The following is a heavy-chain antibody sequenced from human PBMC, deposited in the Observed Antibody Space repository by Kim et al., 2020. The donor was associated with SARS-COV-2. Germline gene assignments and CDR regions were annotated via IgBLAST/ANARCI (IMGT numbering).Heavy chain of an antibody. J-gene: IGHJ4*02. D-gene: IGHD6-19*01. Sequence: KFQGRVTMTRDTSTSTVYMELSSLRSEDTAVYYCARDRSSAVAGRGYFDYWGQGTLVTVSS. V-gene: IGHV1-46*01. CDR3: ARDRSSAVAGRGYFDY.